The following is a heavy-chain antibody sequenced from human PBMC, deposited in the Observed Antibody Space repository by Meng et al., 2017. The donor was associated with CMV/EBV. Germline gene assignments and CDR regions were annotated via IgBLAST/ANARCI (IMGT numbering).Heavy chain of an antibody. CDR3: ARVGTYSGTYPTGYFDS. D-gene: IGHD1-26*01. J-gene: IGHJ4*02. CDR2: IYHGGKT. Sequence: SETLSLTCAVSGYSITNNNWWSWVRPPPGKGLEWIGEIYHGGKTNYNPSLTSRLTISVDRSKNQFSLKLSSVTAADTAVYYCARVGTYSGTYPTGYFDSWGQGTLVTVSS. CDR1: GYSITNNNW. V-gene: IGHV4-4*02.